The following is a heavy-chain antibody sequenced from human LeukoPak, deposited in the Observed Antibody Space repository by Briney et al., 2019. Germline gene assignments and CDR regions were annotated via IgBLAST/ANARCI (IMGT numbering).Heavy chain of an antibody. Sequence: GGSLRLSCAASGFTFSSYSMNWVRQAPGKGLEWVSYISSSSSTIYYADSVKGRFTISRDNAKNSLYLQMNSLRAEDTAVYYCASAVSYSRWQLDYWGQGTLVTVSS. CDR3: ASAVSYSRWQLDY. CDR2: ISSSSSTI. V-gene: IGHV3-48*01. D-gene: IGHD1-26*01. J-gene: IGHJ4*02. CDR1: GFTFSSYS.